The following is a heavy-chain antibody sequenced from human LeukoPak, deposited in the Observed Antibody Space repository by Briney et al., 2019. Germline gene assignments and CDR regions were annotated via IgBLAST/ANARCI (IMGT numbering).Heavy chain of an antibody. Sequence: PSETLSLTCAVYGGSFSGYYWSLIRQPPGKGLEWIGEINHSGSTNYNPSLKSRVTISVDTSKNQFSLKLSSVTAADTAVYYCARGEKNDFWSGYQYYFDYWGQGTLVTVSS. V-gene: IGHV4-34*01. CDR1: GGSFSGYY. CDR3: ARGEKNDFWSGYQYYFDY. CDR2: INHSGST. J-gene: IGHJ4*02. D-gene: IGHD3-3*01.